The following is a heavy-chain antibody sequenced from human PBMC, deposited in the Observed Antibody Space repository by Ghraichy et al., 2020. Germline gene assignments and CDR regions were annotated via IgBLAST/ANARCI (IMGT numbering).Heavy chain of an antibody. D-gene: IGHD5-18*01. V-gene: IGHV7-4-1*02. CDR2: INTNTGNP. Sequence: ASVKVSCKASGYTFTSYAMNWVRQAPGQGLEWMGWINTNTGNPTYAQGFTGRFVFSLDTSVSTAYLQISSLKAEDTAVYYCARDNQLWLHGAFDIWGQGTMVTVSS. CDR1: GYTFTSYA. CDR3: ARDNQLWLHGAFDI. J-gene: IGHJ3*02.